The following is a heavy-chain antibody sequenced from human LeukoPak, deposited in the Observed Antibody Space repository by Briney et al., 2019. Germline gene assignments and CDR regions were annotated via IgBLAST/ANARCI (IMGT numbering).Heavy chain of an antibody. J-gene: IGHJ4*02. CDR1: GFTFRSYA. V-gene: IGHV3-30-3*01. CDR3: ARPNCSSTSCPPDY. CDR2: ISYDGSNK. Sequence: GVSLRLSCAASGFTFRSYAMHWVRQAPGKGLEWVAVISYDGSNKYYADSVKGRFTISRDNSKNTLYLQMNSLRAEDTAVYYCARPNCSSTSCPPDYWGQGTLVTVSS. D-gene: IGHD2-2*01.